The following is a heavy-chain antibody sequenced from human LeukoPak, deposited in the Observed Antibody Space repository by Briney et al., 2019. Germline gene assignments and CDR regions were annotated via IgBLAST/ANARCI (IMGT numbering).Heavy chain of an antibody. J-gene: IGHJ4*02. CDR2: ISSSSSTI. CDR1: GFTFSSYS. D-gene: IGHD1-20*01. CDR3: AGEYNWNDEDY. V-gene: IGHV3-48*04. Sequence: GGSLRLSCAASGFTFSSYSMHWVRQAPGKGLEWVSYISSSSSTIYYADSVKGRFTISRDNAKNSLYLQMNSLRAEDTAVYYCAGEYNWNDEDYWGQGTLVTVSS.